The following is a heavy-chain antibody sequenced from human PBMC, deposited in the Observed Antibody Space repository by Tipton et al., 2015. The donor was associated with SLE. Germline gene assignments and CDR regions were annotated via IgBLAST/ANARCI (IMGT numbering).Heavy chain of an antibody. J-gene: IGHJ6*02. D-gene: IGHD3-3*01. CDR2: IGTAGDT. V-gene: IGHV3-13*04. Sequence: QLVQSGGGVVQPGRSLRLSCAASGFTFSSYDMHWVRQATGKGLEWVSAIGTAGDTYYPGSVKGRFTISRENAKNSLYLQMNSLRAGDTAVYYCARELRLRFGPNGMDVWGQGTTVTVSS. CDR3: ARELRLRFGPNGMDV. CDR1: GFTFSSYD.